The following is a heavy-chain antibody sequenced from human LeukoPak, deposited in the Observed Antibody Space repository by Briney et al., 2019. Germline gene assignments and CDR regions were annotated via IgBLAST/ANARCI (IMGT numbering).Heavy chain of an antibody. J-gene: IGHJ6*03. V-gene: IGHV3-30*02. Sequence: GGSLRLSCAASGFTFSSYAMSWVRQAPGKGLEWVAFIRYDGSNKYYADSVKGRFTISRDNSKNTLYLQMNSLRAEDTAVYYCAKGGPYSNYEHYYMDVWGKGTTVTVSS. CDR2: IRYDGSNK. CDR1: GFTFSSYA. CDR3: AKGGPYSNYEHYYMDV. D-gene: IGHD4-11*01.